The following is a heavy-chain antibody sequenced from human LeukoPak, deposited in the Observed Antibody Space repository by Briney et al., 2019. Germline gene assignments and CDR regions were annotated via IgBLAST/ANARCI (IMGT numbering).Heavy chain of an antibody. CDR1: GGSISSGSYY. Sequence: SETLSLTCTVSGGSISSGSYYWSWIRQPAGKGLEWIGRIYTSGSTNYNPSLKSRVTISVDTSKNQFSLKLSSVTAADTAVYYCARFGELSPFGYWGQGTLVTVSS. V-gene: IGHV4-61*02. J-gene: IGHJ4*02. CDR3: ARFGELSPFGY. D-gene: IGHD3-10*01. CDR2: IYTSGST.